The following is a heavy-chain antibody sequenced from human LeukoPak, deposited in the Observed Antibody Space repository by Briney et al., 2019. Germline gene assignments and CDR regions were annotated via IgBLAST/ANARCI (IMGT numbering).Heavy chain of an antibody. V-gene: IGHV4-61*01. CDR3: ARDSLYCTNGVCSFFDY. D-gene: IGHD2-8*01. CDR2: IYYSGST. CDR1: GGSVSSGSYY. Sequence: SETLSLTCTVSGGSVSSGSYYWSWIRQPPGKGLEWIGYIYYSGSTNYNPSLKSRVTISVDTSKNQFSLKLSSVTAADTAVYYCARDSLYCTNGVCSFFDYWGQGTLVTVSS. J-gene: IGHJ4*02.